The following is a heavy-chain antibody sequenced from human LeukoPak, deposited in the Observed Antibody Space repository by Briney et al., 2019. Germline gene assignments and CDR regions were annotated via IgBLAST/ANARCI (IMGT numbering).Heavy chain of an antibody. J-gene: IGHJ5*02. D-gene: IGHD2-15*01. CDR1: GDTFSKYA. CDR3: AVRYCSGGDCYSWFDP. V-gene: IGHV1-69*13. CDR2: IRPIFGTA. Sequence: SVKVSCKASGDTFSKYAFNWVRQAPGQALEWIGGIRPIFGTANYAQKFQGRVTVIADESTSTAYMELNSLRSDDTAVYYCAVRYCSGGDCYSWFDPWGQGTLVTVSS.